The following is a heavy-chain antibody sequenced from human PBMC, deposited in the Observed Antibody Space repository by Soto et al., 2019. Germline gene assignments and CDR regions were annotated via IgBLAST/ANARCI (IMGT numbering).Heavy chain of an antibody. CDR2: FDVGNGDT. J-gene: IGHJ4*02. D-gene: IGHD3-3*01. Sequence: ASMKVSCKAFGYNFTKYGIHWGRPAPGERLEWMGWFDVGNGDTKYSQKLQGRVTMTTDTSTSTAYMELRSLRSDDTAVYYCARHYYDFWSGYFPFDYWGQGTLVTVSS. CDR3: ARHYYDFWSGYFPFDY. V-gene: IGHV1-3*01. CDR1: GYNFTKYG.